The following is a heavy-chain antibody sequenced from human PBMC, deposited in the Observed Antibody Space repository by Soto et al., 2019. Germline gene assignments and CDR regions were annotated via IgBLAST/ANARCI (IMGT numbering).Heavy chain of an antibody. CDR2: ITGSGSDT. Sequence: EVQLLESGGGLVQPGGSLRLSCAASGFTFNNYAMGWVRQAPGKGLEWVSAITGSGSDTYYLDSVKGRFTISRDNSKSTLYLQMNSLRAEDTAIYYCAKLASSSWSPHYYFDYWGQGTLVTVSS. J-gene: IGHJ4*02. D-gene: IGHD2-2*01. V-gene: IGHV3-23*01. CDR3: AKLASSSWSPHYYFDY. CDR1: GFTFNNYA.